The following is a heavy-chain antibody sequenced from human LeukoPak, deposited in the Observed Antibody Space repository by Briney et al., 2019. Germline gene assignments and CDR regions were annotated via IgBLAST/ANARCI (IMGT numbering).Heavy chain of an antibody. CDR2: IKQDGSEK. CDR1: GFTFSSYW. Sequence: PGGSLRLSCAASGFTFSSYWMSWVRQAPGKGLEWVANIKQDGSEKYYVDSVKGRFTISRDNAKNSLYLQMNSLRAEDTAVYNCARGYCSSTSCYLPYYYYGMDVWGQGTTVTVSS. J-gene: IGHJ6*02. D-gene: IGHD2-2*01. V-gene: IGHV3-7*01. CDR3: ARGYCSSTSCYLPYYYYGMDV.